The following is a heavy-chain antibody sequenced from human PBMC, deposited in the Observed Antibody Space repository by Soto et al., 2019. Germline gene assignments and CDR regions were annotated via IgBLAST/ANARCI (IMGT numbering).Heavy chain of an antibody. CDR2: IWNDGSKK. CDR1: GFTFRIYG. J-gene: IGHJ6*03. Sequence: QVQLVESGGGVVQPGRSLRLSCEASGFTFRIYGMHWVRQAPGKGLEWVAVIWNDGSKKYYADSVTGRFTISRDRSKNTLSLQMTGLRCEDTAVYYCARDLVGSEAGLDYMDVWGKGTTVTVSS. CDR3: ARDLVGSEAGLDYMDV. D-gene: IGHD3-10*01. V-gene: IGHV3-33*01.